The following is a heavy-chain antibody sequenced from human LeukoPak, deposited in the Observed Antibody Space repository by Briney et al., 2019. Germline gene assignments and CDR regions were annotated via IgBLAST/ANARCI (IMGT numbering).Heavy chain of an antibody. J-gene: IGHJ4*02. CDR1: GFTFSSYA. Sequence: GGSLRPSCAASGFTFSSYAMSWVRQAPGKGLEWVSAISGSGGSTYYADSVKGRFTISRDNSKNTLYLQMNSLRAEDTAVYYCAKSRRIGYGEPFDYWGQGTLVTVSS. D-gene: IGHD4/OR15-4a*01. CDR3: AKSRRIGYGEPFDY. V-gene: IGHV3-23*01. CDR2: ISGSGGST.